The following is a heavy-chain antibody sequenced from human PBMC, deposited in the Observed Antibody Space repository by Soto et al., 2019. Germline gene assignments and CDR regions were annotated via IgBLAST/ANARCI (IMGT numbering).Heavy chain of an antibody. V-gene: IGHV1-69*01. CDR2: IIPIFGTA. CDR1: GGTFSSYA. Sequence: QVQLVQSGAELKKPGSSVKVSCKASGGTFSSYAISWVRQAPGQGLEWMGGIIPIFGTANYAQKFQGRVTITADESTSTAYMELSSLRSEDTAVYYCATCRPLDILTGYPPDYYYGMDVWGQGTTVTVSS. CDR3: ATCRPLDILTGYPPDYYYGMDV. D-gene: IGHD3-9*01. J-gene: IGHJ6*02.